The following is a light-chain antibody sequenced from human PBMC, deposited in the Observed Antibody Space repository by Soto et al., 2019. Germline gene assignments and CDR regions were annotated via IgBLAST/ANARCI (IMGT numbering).Light chain of an antibody. CDR3: QQYNNWPG. CDR2: GAS. Sequence: EIVMTQSPATLSVSPGERATLSCRASQSVSSNLAWYQQKPGQAPRLLIYGASTRATGIPARFSGSGSGTEFTLTLSSLQSEDFAVYYCQQYNNWPGFGPGTKVDIK. J-gene: IGKJ3*01. V-gene: IGKV3-15*01. CDR1: QSVSSN.